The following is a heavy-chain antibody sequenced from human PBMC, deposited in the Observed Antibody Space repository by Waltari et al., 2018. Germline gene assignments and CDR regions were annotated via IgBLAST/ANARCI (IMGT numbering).Heavy chain of an antibody. V-gene: IGHV1-69*05. CDR1: GGTFSSYA. D-gene: IGHD3-10*01. CDR2: IIPIFGTA. Sequence: QVQLVQSGAEVKKPGSSVKVSCKASGGTFSSYAISWVRQAPGQGLEWMGGIIPIFGTANYAQKFQGRVTMTTDESTSTAYMELSSLRSEDTAVYYCARVSYYGSGSYFQYYYGMDVWGQGTTVTVSS. J-gene: IGHJ6*02. CDR3: ARVSYYGSGSYFQYYYGMDV.